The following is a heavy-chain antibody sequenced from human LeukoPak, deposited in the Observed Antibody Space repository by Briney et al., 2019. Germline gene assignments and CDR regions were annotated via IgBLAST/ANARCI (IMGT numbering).Heavy chain of an antibody. D-gene: IGHD6-19*01. J-gene: IGHJ4*02. CDR2: IYYSGST. CDR3: ARTEYSSGWYVNY. Sequence: SETLSLTCAVYGGSFSSYYWGWIRQPPGKGLEWIGSIYYSGSTYYNPSLKSRVTISVDTSKNQFSLKLSSVTAADTAVYYCARTEYSSGWYVNYWGQGTLVTVSS. V-gene: IGHV4-39*01. CDR1: GGSFSSYY.